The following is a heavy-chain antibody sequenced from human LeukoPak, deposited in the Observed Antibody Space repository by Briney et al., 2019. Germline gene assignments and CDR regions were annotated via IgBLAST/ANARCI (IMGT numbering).Heavy chain of an antibody. CDR3: VTIGGGAFDY. Sequence: GASVKVSCKVSGYKVIQLSIHWVRQAPGKGLVWMGGFDPDDDVTVYAQNFQGRVSMTEDASTDTAYMELSNLESDDTAVYYCVTIGGGAFDYWGQGTPVTISS. D-gene: IGHD2-15*01. CDR1: GYKVIQLS. V-gene: IGHV1-24*01. J-gene: IGHJ4*02. CDR2: FDPDDDVT.